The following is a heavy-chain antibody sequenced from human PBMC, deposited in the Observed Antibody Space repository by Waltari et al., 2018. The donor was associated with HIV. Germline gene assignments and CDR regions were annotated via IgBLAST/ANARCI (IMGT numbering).Heavy chain of an antibody. J-gene: IGHJ6*02. Sequence: QLQLQESGPGLVKPSETLSLTCTVSGGSISSRSYSWGWIRQPPGKGLEWIGSIYYSGSTYYNPSLKRRVTISVDTSKNQFSLKLSSVTAADTAVYYCARHSGSSGWANYYYYGMDVWGQGTTVTVSS. V-gene: IGHV4-39*01. D-gene: IGHD6-19*01. CDR3: ARHSGSSGWANYYYYGMDV. CDR2: IYYSGST. CDR1: GGSISSRSYS.